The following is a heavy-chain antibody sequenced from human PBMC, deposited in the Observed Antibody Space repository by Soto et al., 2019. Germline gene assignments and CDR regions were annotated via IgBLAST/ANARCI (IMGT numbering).Heavy chain of an antibody. J-gene: IGHJ1*01. D-gene: IGHD3-22*01. V-gene: IGHV3-30*18. Sequence: QVQLVESGGGVVQPGRSLRLSCAASGFTFSSYGMHWVRQAPGKGLEWVAVISYDGSNKYYADSVKGRFTISRDNSKNTLYLQMNSLRVEDTAVYYCAKASGDSSGYCLQHWGQGTLVTVSS. CDR3: AKASGDSSGYCLQH. CDR1: GFTFSSYG. CDR2: ISYDGSNK.